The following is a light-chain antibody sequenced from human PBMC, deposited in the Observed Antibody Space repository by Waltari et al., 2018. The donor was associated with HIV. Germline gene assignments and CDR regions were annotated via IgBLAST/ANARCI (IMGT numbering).Light chain of an antibody. J-gene: IGKJ4*01. CDR2: DAS. V-gene: IGKV3-20*01. Sequence: EIVLTQNPGALSFFHGERATLSCRASQTISSNYLAWYQYKPGQAPRLLIYDASIRATAIPARFSGGGSGTDFTLTINRLEPEDFAVYFCQQYHGSPLTFGGGTKVE. CDR3: QQYHGSPLT. CDR1: QTISSNY.